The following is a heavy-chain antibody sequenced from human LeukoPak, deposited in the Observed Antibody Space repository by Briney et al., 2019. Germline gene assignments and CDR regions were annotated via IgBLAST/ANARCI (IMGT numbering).Heavy chain of an antibody. V-gene: IGHV3-11*01. CDR3: AKGHTYGMI. D-gene: IGHD2-8*01. CDR2: ISGSGTTM. CDR1: GFIFSDYY. J-gene: IGHJ4*02. Sequence: GGSLRLSCAASGFIFSDYYMTWMRQIPGKGLEWVAYISGSGTTMDYAKSVKGRFTISRDNAKDSLYLQMNSLEAGDTVVYYCAKGHTYGMIWGQGTLVSVSS.